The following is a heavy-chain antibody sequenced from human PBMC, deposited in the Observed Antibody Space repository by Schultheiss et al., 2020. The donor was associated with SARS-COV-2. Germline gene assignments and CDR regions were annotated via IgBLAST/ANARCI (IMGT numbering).Heavy chain of an antibody. CDR3: ARVSDAFDI. CDR2: IYTSGST. CDR1: GGSITRGSSY. V-gene: IGHV4-61*02. J-gene: IGHJ3*02. Sequence: SETLSLTCTVSGGSITRGSSYWSWIRQPAGKGLEWIGRIYTSGSTYYNPSLKSRVTISVDTSKNQFSLKLSSVTAADTAVYYCARVSDAFDIWGQGTMVTVSS.